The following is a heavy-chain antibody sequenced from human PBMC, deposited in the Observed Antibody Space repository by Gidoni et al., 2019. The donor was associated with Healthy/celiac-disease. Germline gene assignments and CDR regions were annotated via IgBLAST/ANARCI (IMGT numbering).Heavy chain of an antibody. CDR3: ARTMVRGTLLYYYYYGMDV. J-gene: IGHJ6*02. D-gene: IGHD3-10*01. CDR1: GGSISSGDYY. CDR2: IYYSGST. Sequence: QVQLQESGPGLVKPSQTLSLTCTVSGGSISSGDYYWSWIRQPPGKGLEWIGYIYYSGSTYYNPSLKSRVTISVDTSKNQFSLKLSSVTAADTAVYYCARTMVRGTLLYYYYYGMDVWGQGTTVTVSS. V-gene: IGHV4-30-4*01.